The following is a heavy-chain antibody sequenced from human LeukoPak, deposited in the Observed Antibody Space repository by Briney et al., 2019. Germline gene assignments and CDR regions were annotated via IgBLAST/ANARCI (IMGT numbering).Heavy chain of an antibody. J-gene: IGHJ4*02. V-gene: IGHV3-74*01. CDR3: ARVPTVTGGFDY. Sequence: GGSLRLSCAASGFTFSSYWMHWVRQAPGKGLVWVSRINSDGSDTSYADSVKGRFTISRDNAKNTLYLQMNSLRAEDTSVYYGARVPTVTGGFDYWGEGTLVTVSS. CDR2: INSDGSDT. CDR1: GFTFSSYW. D-gene: IGHD4-11*01.